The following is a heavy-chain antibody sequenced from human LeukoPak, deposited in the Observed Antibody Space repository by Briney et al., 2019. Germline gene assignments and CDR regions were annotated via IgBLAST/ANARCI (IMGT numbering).Heavy chain of an antibody. Sequence: PGKSLRLSCAASGFTVNSNYMSWVRQAPGKGLEWVSVIYSDGGTFYADSVKGRFTISRDNSKNTLYLQMSSLRAEDTAVYYCARILGSYSDYWGQGTLVTVSS. CDR2: IYSDGGT. D-gene: IGHD3-16*01. CDR1: GFTVNSNY. J-gene: IGHJ4*02. V-gene: IGHV3-53*01. CDR3: ARILGSYSDY.